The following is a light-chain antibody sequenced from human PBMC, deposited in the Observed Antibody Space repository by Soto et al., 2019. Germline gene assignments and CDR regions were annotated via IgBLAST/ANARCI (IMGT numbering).Light chain of an antibody. Sequence: QSALTQPASVSGSPGQSITISCTGTSSDVGGYNYVSWYQHHPGKVPKLMIYEVSNRPLGISNRFSGSKSGNTASLTISGLQSEDGADYYCSSYTTSYTQVFGGGTKLTVL. CDR1: SSDVGGYNY. CDR3: SSYTTSYTQV. CDR2: EVS. V-gene: IGLV2-14*01. J-gene: IGLJ2*01.